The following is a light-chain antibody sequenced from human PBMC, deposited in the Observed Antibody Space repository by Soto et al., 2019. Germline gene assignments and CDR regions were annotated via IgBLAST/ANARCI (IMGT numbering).Light chain of an antibody. CDR2: AAS. CDR3: QQLNCYQFT. CDR1: QGISSY. Sequence: DIQLTQSPSFLSASVGDRVTITCRASQGISSYLAWYQQKPGKAPKLLIYAASTLQSGVPSRFSGSGSGTEFTLTISSLQPEAFATYYCQQLNCYQFTFGPGTKVDIK. V-gene: IGKV1-9*01. J-gene: IGKJ3*01.